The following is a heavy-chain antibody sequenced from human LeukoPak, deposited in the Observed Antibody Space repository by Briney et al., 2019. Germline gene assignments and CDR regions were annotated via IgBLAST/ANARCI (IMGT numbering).Heavy chain of an antibody. D-gene: IGHD3-22*01. CDR1: GLTFSNYW. Sequence: GGSLRLSCAVSGLTFSNYWMHWVRQAPGKGLVWVSRIYNDGSSTSYADSVRGRLTISRDNAKNTLYLQMNSLRVEDTSVYYCARDYYMGIVDQWGQGTRVTVSS. CDR2: IYNDGSST. J-gene: IGHJ5*02. V-gene: IGHV3-74*01. CDR3: ARDYYMGIVDQ.